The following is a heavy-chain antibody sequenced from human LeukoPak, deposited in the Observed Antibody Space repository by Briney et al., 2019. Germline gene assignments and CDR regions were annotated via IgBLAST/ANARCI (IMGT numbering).Heavy chain of an antibody. CDR3: TFDYGGNTGYFQR. CDR2: IRSKAYGGTT. D-gene: IGHD4-23*01. CDR1: GFTFGNYA. Sequence: PGRSLRLSCTASGFTFGNYAMSWVRQAPGKGLEWVGFIRSKAYGGTTEYAASVKGRFTISRDDSKSIAYLQMNSLKTEDTAVYYCTFDYGGNTGYFQRWGQGTLVTVSS. J-gene: IGHJ1*01. V-gene: IGHV3-49*04.